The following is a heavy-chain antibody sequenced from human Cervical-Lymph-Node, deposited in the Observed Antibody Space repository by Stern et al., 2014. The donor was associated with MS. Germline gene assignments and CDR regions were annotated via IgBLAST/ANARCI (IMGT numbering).Heavy chain of an antibody. CDR2: INPKSGGT. CDR1: GYIFNDYY. V-gene: IGHV1-2*02. D-gene: IGHD6-6*01. Sequence: VQLVESGAEVEKPGASVKVSCKASGYIFNDYYLHWVRQAPGQGLEWMGRINPKSGGTSYAQSFQGRVTMTRDTSITTAYMDLSRLTSDDTAVYYCTRALRIADRPSPGGHWFDPWGQGTLVIVSS. J-gene: IGHJ5*02. CDR3: TRALRIADRPSPGGHWFDP.